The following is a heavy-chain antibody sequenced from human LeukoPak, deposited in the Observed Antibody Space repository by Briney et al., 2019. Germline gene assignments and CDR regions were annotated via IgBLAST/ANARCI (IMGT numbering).Heavy chain of an antibody. CDR1: GGSFSGYY. D-gene: IGHD3-22*01. J-gene: IGHJ4*02. CDR3: ACSNYYDSSGRATEELDY. Sequence: SETLSLTCAVYGGSFSGYYWSWIRQPPGKGLEWIGEINHSGSTNYNPSLKSRVTISVDTSKNQFSLKLSSVTAADTAVYYCACSNYYDSSGRATEELDYWGQGTLVTVSS. V-gene: IGHV4-34*01. CDR2: INHSGST.